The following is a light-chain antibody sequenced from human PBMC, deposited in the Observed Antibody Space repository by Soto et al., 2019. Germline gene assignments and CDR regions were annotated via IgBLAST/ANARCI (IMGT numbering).Light chain of an antibody. CDR1: SGHSSYT. V-gene: IGLV4-69*01. J-gene: IGLJ2*01. Sequence: QPVLTQSPSASASLGASVKLTCTLSSGHSSYTIAWHQQQSDKGPRYLMKLNSDGSHSKGDGIPDRFSGSSSGAERYLTISSLQSEDEADYYCQTWGSGTVVFGGGTQLTVL. CDR2: LNSDGSH. CDR3: QTWGSGTVV.